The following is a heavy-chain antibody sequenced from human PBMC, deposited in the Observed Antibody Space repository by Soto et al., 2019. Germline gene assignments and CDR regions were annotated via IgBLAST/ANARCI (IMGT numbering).Heavy chain of an antibody. D-gene: IGHD3-3*01. CDR2: IYPGDSDT. Sequence: GESLKISCKGSGYSFTSYWIGWVRQMPGKGLEWMGIIYPGDSDTRYSPSFQGQVTISADKSISTAYLQWSSLKASDTAMYYCARSPRSYDFWSGYHDYWRQGTLVTVSS. V-gene: IGHV5-51*01. CDR1: GYSFTSYW. J-gene: IGHJ4*02. CDR3: ARSPRSYDFWSGYHDY.